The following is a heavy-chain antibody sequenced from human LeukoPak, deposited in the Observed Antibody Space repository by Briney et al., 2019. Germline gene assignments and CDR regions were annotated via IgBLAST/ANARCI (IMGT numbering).Heavy chain of an antibody. CDR1: GGSFSGYY. Sequence: SETLPLTCAVYGGSFSGYYWSWIRQPPGKGLEYIGYIYCTGGTNYNPSLKSRVTISVDTSKNQFSLKLSSVTAADTALYFCGKYGGSGWVIDYWGQGTLVTVSS. CDR2: IYCTGGT. D-gene: IGHD6-19*01. CDR3: GKYGGSGWVIDY. J-gene: IGHJ4*02. V-gene: IGHV4-59*08.